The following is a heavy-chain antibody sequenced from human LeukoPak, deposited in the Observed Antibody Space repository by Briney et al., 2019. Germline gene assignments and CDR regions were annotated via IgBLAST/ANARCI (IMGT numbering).Heavy chain of an antibody. Sequence: ASVKVSCKASGCRFSNFGISWVRQAPGQGLDWMGWISGYDGSRAYAQKFRDRVLLSTDSSANTAYLILTSLTSDDSAIYYCARDTWDRDTSAHFNLWGRGTLVTVSS. D-gene: IGHD1-26*01. CDR2: ISGYDGSR. CDR1: GCRFSNFG. V-gene: IGHV1-18*01. CDR3: ARDTWDRDTSAHFNL. J-gene: IGHJ2*01.